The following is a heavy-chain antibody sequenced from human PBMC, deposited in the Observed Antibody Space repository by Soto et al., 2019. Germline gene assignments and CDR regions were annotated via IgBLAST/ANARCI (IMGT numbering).Heavy chain of an antibody. CDR3: ARGSVGPTTDFDY. CDR2: IKPNGGGR. D-gene: IGHD1-26*01. V-gene: IGHV1-2*04. Sequence: QVQLVQSGAEVKQPGASVKVSCKASGYTFTGFHIHWVRQAPGQGLEWMGWIKPNGGGRNYAQKFQGWATMTRDTSISTAYMELSRLKSDDTAVYYCARGSVGPTTDFDYWGQGTLVTVSS. CDR1: GYTFTGFH. J-gene: IGHJ4*02.